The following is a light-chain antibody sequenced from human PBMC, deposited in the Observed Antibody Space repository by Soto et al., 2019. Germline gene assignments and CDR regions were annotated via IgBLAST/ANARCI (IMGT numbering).Light chain of an antibody. J-gene: IGLJ3*02. CDR3: CSYAGSSSWV. CDR2: EVS. Sequence: QSVLTQPASVSGSPGQSITISCTGTSSDVGSYNLVSWYQQHPGKDPKLMIYEVSTRPSGVSNRFSGSKSGNTASLTISGLQAEDEADYYCCSYAGSSSWVFGGVTKLTVL. V-gene: IGLV2-23*02. CDR1: SSDVGSYNL.